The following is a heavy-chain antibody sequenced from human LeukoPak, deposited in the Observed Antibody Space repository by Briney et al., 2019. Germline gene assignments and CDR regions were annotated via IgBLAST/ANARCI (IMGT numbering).Heavy chain of an antibody. J-gene: IGHJ4*02. CDR3: AKDSPSYAQGGFDY. V-gene: IGHV3-30*02. D-gene: IGHD2-2*01. CDR2: IRYDGSNK. Sequence: PGGSLRLSCAASGFTFSSYGMHWVRQAPGKGLEWVAFIRYDGSNKYYADSVKGRFTISRDNSKNTLYLQMNSLRAEDTAVYYCAKDSPSYAQGGFDYWGQGTLVTVSS. CDR1: GFTFSSYG.